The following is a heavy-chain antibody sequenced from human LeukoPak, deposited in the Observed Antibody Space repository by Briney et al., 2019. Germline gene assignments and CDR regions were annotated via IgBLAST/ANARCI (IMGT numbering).Heavy chain of an antibody. V-gene: IGHV4-59*01. D-gene: IGHD2-2*01. J-gene: IGHJ6*04. CDR2: IYYSGST. Sequence: SETLSLTCTFTLGAISSYHCSGIRQPPGREREGVGYIYYSGSTNFNPSLNSRVTISVDTSKNQFSLKLSSVTAADTAVYYCARGEYQLLWGYYYYGMDVWGKGTTVTVSS. CDR1: LGAISSYH. CDR3: ARGEYQLLWGYYYYGMDV.